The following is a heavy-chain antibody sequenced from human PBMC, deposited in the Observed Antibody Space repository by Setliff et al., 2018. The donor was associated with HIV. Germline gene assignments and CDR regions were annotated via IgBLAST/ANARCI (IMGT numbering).Heavy chain of an antibody. CDR2: MSTGGDI. CDR3: VRDPIEGYPDYFDY. Sequence: GGSLRLSCAASGLTDTYNYMSWVRQAPGKGLEWVAVMSTGGDIKIYADSVKGRFTISRDNSKNTLFLQMNSLRPEDTATYYCVRDPIEGYPDYFDYWGQGTLVTVSS. D-gene: IGHD1-26*01. J-gene: IGHJ4*02. V-gene: IGHV3-30*03. CDR1: GLTDTYNY.